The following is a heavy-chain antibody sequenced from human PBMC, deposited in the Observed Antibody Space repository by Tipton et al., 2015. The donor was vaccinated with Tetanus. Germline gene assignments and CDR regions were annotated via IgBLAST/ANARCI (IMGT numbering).Heavy chain of an antibody. CDR3: ASGSALDY. D-gene: IGHD6-25*01. CDR2: ISSTTSYI. J-gene: IGHJ4*02. Sequence: AVSGFVFSNYAMNWVRQAPGKGLEWVASISSTTSYIYYADSLKGRFTISRDNAKNSLYLQMDSLGAEDTAVYYCASGSALDYWGQGTLVTVSS. CDR1: GFVFSNYA. V-gene: IGHV3-21*01.